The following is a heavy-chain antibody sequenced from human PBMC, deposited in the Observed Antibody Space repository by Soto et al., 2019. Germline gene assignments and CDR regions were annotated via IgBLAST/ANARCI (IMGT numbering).Heavy chain of an antibody. Sequence: EVQLVESGGGLVKPGGSLRLSCTDSGFTFSDNNMIWVRQAPGKGLEWVASISSSGTYIYYADSLKGRFTVSRDNTNNSLFLQLNSLRVEDTAIYYCARGRGSFYFDYWGQGTLVTVSS. CDR2: ISSSGTYI. CDR3: ARGRGSFYFDY. CDR1: GFTFSDNN. J-gene: IGHJ4*02. V-gene: IGHV3-21*06. D-gene: IGHD1-26*01.